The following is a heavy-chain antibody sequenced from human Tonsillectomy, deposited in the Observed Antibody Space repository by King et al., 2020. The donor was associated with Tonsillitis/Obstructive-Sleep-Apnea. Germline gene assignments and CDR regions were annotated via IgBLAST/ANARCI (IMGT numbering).Heavy chain of an antibody. CDR1: GFTFSSYW. Sequence: VQLVESGGGLVQPGGSLRLSCAASGFTFSSYWMHWVRQAPGKGLVWVSRINSDGSRTRYADSVKGRFTISRDNAKNTLYLQMNSLRAEDTAVYYCARDMGNPLPYDYWGQGTLVTVSS. D-gene: IGHD4-23*01. CDR2: INSDGSRT. V-gene: IGHV3-74*01. CDR3: ARDMGNPLPYDY. J-gene: IGHJ4*02.